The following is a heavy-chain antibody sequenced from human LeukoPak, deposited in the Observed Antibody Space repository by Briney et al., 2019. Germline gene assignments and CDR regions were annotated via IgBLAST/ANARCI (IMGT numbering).Heavy chain of an antibody. J-gene: IGHJ4*02. CDR1: GFTFSSYE. D-gene: IGHD3-10*01. V-gene: IGHV3-21*01. Sequence: GGPLRLSCVVSGFTFSSYEMNWVRQAPGKRLEWVSSISSTSFYIYYADSVKGRFTVSRDNAQNSLFLQMNSLRAEDTAVYYCARGSLWFGELLFPLDFWGQGTLVTVSS. CDR2: ISSTSFYI. CDR3: ARGSLWFGELLFPLDF.